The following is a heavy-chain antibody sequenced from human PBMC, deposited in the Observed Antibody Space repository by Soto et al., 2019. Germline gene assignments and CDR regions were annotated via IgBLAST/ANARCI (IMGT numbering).Heavy chain of an antibody. CDR3: ARSSGDLRLGH. Sequence: QVQLQESGPGLVKPSQTLSLTCTVSGGSISSRDYYWSWIRQPPGRGLEWFGYISYSGTTSYNPSLKSRVTISRDTSKNQFSLKLTSVTVADTAMYYCARSSGDLRLGHWGQGTLVTVSS. CDR2: ISYSGTT. V-gene: IGHV4-30-4*01. CDR1: GGSISSRDYY. J-gene: IGHJ4*02. D-gene: IGHD3-16*01.